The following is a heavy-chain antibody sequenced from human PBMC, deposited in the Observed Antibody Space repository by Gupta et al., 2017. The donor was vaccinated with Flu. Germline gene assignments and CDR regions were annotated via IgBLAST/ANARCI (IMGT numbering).Heavy chain of an antibody. J-gene: IGHJ4*02. CDR2: INPNSGGT. V-gene: IGHV1-2*06. CDR3: ARGGPYVGYSYGPYYFDY. Sequence: QGLEWMGRINPNSGGTNYAQKFQGRVTMTRDTSISTAYMELSRLRSDDTAVYYCARGGPYVGYSYGPYYFDYWGQGTLVTVSS. D-gene: IGHD5-18*01.